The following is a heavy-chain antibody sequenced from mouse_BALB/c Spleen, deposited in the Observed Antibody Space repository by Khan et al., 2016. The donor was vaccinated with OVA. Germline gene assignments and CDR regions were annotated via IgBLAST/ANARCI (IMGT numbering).Heavy chain of an antibody. J-gene: IGHJ3*01. CDR3: ARSAYWYAFAY. CDR2: MIYTGYT. V-gene: IGHV3-8*02. CDR1: GDSITSGY. D-gene: IGHD2-14*01. Sequence: EVQLQESGPSLVKPSQTLSLTCSVTGDSITSGYWSWIRKFPGNKLEYMGYMIYTGYTDYNPSLKSRIAITRPTYKNQNYLKLNSVTAEDTATYYGARSAYWYAFAYWGQGTPVTVSA.